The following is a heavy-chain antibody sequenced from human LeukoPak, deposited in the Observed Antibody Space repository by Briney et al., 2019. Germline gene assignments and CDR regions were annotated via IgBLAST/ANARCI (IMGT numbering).Heavy chain of an antibody. V-gene: IGHV3-23*01. D-gene: IGHD6-19*01. CDR2: ISGSGAST. CDR1: GFTFSSYA. CDR3: AKDPAVANTARRFQH. J-gene: IGHJ1*01. Sequence: GGSLRLSCVASGFTFSSYAMSWVRQAPGKGLERVSGISGSGASTYYADSVKGRFTISRDNSKNTLYLQMNSLRAEDTAVYYCAKDPAVANTARRFQHWGQGTLVTVTS.